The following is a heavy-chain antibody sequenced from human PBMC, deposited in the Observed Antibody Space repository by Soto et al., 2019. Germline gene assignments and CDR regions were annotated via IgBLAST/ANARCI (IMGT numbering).Heavy chain of an antibody. CDR3: AGRDCSTTSCYYSDYYYLDV. V-gene: IGHV4-59*08. J-gene: IGHJ6*03. Sequence: QVQLQESGPGLVRPSETLSLTCTVSGGSFSSYYWTWIRQPPGKGLEWIGYVYYSGSTDYNPSLKSRVTISVDTSKNQFSLKLNSVTAADTAVYYCAGRDCSTTSCYYSDYYYLDVWGRGTTVTVSS. CDR2: VYYSGST. CDR1: GGSFSSYY. D-gene: IGHD2-2*01.